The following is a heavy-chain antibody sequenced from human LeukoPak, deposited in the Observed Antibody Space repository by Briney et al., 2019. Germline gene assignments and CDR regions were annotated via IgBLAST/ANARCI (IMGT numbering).Heavy chain of an antibody. CDR1: AFTFSTYA. D-gene: IGHD6-6*01. CDR2: ISGSGGNT. CDR3: ARDPYSSSTSFDY. J-gene: IGHJ4*02. Sequence: GGSLRLSCAASAFTFSTYAMSWVRQAPGKGLEWVSVISGSGGNTYYADSVKGRFTISRDNAKNSLYLQMNSLRAEDTAVYYCARDPYSSSTSFDYWGQGTLVTVSS. V-gene: IGHV3-23*01.